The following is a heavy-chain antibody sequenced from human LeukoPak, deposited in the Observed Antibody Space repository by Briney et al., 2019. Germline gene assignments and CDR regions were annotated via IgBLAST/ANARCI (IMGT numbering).Heavy chain of an antibody. CDR2: IRYDGSNK. CDR1: GFTFSSYG. J-gene: IGHJ6*03. V-gene: IGHV3-30*02. Sequence: GGPLRLSCAASGFTFSSYGMHWVRQAPGKGLEWVAFIRYDGSNKYYADSVKGRFTISRDNSKNTLYLQMNSLRAEDTAVYYCAKVGYYYYYYMDVWGKGTTVTISS. CDR3: AKVGYYYYYYMDV.